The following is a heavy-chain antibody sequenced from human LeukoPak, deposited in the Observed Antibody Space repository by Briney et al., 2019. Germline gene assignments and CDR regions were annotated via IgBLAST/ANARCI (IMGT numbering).Heavy chain of an antibody. CDR3: ARVGESIATPLDN. Sequence: GGSLRLSCAASGFTFSSYGMHWVRQAPGKGLEWVANIKQDGSEKYYVDSVKGRFTISRDNVKNSLYLQMNSLRAEDTAVYYCARVGESIATPLDNWGQGTLVTVSS. V-gene: IGHV3-7*01. CDR2: IKQDGSEK. D-gene: IGHD6-6*01. CDR1: GFTFSSYG. J-gene: IGHJ4*02.